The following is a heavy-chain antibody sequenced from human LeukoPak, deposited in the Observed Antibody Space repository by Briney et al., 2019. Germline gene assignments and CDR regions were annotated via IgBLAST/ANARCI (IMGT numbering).Heavy chain of an antibody. CDR3: ARILEFGESYHDAFDI. Sequence: SQTLSLTCTVSGGSISSGGHYWSWIRQPAGKGLEYLGRISSTGSTNYNPSLRSRVTISADTSKNHFSLKLTSVTAADTAVYYCARILEFGESYHDAFDIWGQGTMVTVSS. CDR2: ISSTGST. V-gene: IGHV4-61*02. D-gene: IGHD3-10*01. CDR1: GGSISSGGHY. J-gene: IGHJ3*02.